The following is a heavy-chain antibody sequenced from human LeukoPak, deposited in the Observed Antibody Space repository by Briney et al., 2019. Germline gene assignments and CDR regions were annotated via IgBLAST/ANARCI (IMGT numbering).Heavy chain of an antibody. CDR2: ISAYNGNT. V-gene: IGHV1-18*01. J-gene: IGHJ3*02. CDR3: ASPRGYYDSSGYYKSAFDI. CDR1: GYTFTSYG. D-gene: IGHD3-22*01. Sequence: GASVKVSCKASGYTFTSYGISWVRQAPGQGLEWMGWISAYNGNTNYAQKLQGRVTMTTDTSTSTAYMELRSLRSEDTAVYYCASPRGYYDSSGYYKSAFDIWGQGTMVTVSS.